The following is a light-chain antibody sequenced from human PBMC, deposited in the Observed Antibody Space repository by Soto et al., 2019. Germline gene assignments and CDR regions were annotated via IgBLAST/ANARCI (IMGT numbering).Light chain of an antibody. CDR3: QTWGTGSWV. V-gene: IGLV4-69*01. J-gene: IGLJ3*02. CDR1: SGHSSYA. Sequence: QSVLTQSPSASASLGASVKLTCTLSSGHSSYAIEWHQQQPQQGPRYLMKLNSNGSHSKGDGIPDRFSGSSSGAECYLTISSLQSEDEAGYYCQTWGTGSWVFGGGTKVTVL. CDR2: LNSNGSH.